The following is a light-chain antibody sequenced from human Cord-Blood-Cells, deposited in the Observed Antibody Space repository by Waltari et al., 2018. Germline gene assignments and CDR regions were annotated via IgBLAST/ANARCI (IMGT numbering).Light chain of an antibody. CDR2: GNS. CDR1: SSNIGAGYD. J-gene: IGLJ3*02. CDR3: QSYDSSLSGSV. Sequence: QSVLTQPPSVSGAPGPRVTISCTGSSSNIGAGYDVHWYQQLPGPAPKLLIYGNSNRPSGVPDRFSGSKSGTSASLAITGLQAEDEADYYCQSYDSSLSGSVFGGGTKLTVL. V-gene: IGLV1-40*01.